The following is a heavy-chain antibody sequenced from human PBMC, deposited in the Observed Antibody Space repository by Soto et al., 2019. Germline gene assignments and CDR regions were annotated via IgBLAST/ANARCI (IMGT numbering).Heavy chain of an antibody. V-gene: IGHV3-9*01. CDR2: ISWNSGSI. CDR3: VKDSHAQWLVSHFEY. Sequence: EVQLVESGGGSVQPGRSLRLSCVASGFTFESYAMHWVRQVPGKGLEWVSGISWNSGSIGYEDSVKGRFTISRDNAQKSLYLQMNSLRVEDTALYYCVKDSHAQWLVSHFEYWGQGALVTVSS. J-gene: IGHJ4*02. CDR1: GFTFESYA. D-gene: IGHD6-19*01.